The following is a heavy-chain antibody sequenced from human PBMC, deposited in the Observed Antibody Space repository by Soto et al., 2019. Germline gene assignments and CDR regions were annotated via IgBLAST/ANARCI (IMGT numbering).Heavy chain of an antibody. D-gene: IGHD3-16*01. V-gene: IGHV4-39*01. Sequence: QLQLQESGPGLVRPSETLSLTCTVSGGSITSNNVYWGWIRQSPGKGLEWIGSIFYSGNSYYNPSLRSRLTRSVDTSESQFSLTLSSVTAADTAVYYCARLWGSSFRAFYYYYGMDVWGQGTTVTVSS. J-gene: IGHJ6*02. CDR1: GGSITSNNVY. CDR2: IFYSGNS. CDR3: ARLWGSSFRAFYYYYGMDV.